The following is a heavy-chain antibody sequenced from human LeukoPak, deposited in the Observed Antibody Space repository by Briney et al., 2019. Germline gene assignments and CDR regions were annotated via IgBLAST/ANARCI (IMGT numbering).Heavy chain of an antibody. J-gene: IGHJ4*02. CDR1: GFIFSNYS. D-gene: IGHD1-26*01. V-gene: IGHV3-48*02. Sequence: PGGSLRLSCAASGFIFSNYSMNWVRQAPGKGLEWVSFISESGSSIYYADSVKGRFTISRDNAKNSLYLQMNSLRDEDTAVYYCARGPLGWSDYWGQGILVTVSS. CDR2: ISESGSSI. CDR3: ARGPLGWSDY.